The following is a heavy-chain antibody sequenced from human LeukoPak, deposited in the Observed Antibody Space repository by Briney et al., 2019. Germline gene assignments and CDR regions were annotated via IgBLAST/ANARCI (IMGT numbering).Heavy chain of an antibody. V-gene: IGHV1-8*01. Sequence: ASVKLSCKASGYTFTSYDINWVRQATGQGLEWMGLMNPNSGNTGYAQKFQGRLTMTRNTSISPAYMELSSLRSEDTAVYYCARGSVRGYIPGGDYWGQGTLVTVSS. CDR2: MNPNSGNT. CDR1: GYTFTSYD. CDR3: ARGSVRGYIPGGDY. D-gene: IGHD3-22*01. J-gene: IGHJ4*02.